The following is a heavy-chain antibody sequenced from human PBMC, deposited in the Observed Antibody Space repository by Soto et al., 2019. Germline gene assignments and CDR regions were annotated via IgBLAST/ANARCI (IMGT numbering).Heavy chain of an antibody. CDR3: AKDFGMATNKGRAFDI. V-gene: IGHV1-2*02. CDR1: GYTFTGYY. CDR2: INPNSGGT. D-gene: IGHD5-12*01. Sequence: ASVKVSCKASGYTFTGYYMHWVRQAPGQGLEWMGWINPNSGGTNYAQKFQGRVTMTRDTSISTAYMELSRLRSDDTAVYYCAKDFGMATNKGRAFDIWGQGTMVTVSS. J-gene: IGHJ3*02.